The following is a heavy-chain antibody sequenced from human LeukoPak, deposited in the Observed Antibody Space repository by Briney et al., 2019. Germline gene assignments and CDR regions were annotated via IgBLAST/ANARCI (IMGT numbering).Heavy chain of an antibody. J-gene: IGHJ4*02. CDR1: GFTFSSYT. Sequence: GGSLRLSCAASGFTFSSYTMNWVRQAPGKGLEWVSPISRGSRYIYYADSVKGRFSISRDDAKNSLYLQMNSLRAEDTAVYYCARVAYYDSSGYYPVPFDNWGQGTLVTVSS. V-gene: IGHV3-21*01. CDR2: ISRGSRYI. CDR3: ARVAYYDSSGYYPVPFDN. D-gene: IGHD3-22*01.